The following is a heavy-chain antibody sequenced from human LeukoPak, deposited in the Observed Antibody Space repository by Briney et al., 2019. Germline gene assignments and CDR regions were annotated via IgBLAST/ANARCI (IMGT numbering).Heavy chain of an antibody. J-gene: IGHJ6*02. CDR1: GFTVSNNY. Sequence: AGGSLRLSCAASGFTVSNNYVSWVRQAPGKGLEWVSSISSSSSYIYYADSVKGRFTISRDNAKNSLYLQMNSLRAEDTAVYYCARAGADYYYGMDVWGQGTTVTVSS. D-gene: IGHD3-10*01. CDR2: ISSSSSYI. CDR3: ARAGADYYYGMDV. V-gene: IGHV3-21*01.